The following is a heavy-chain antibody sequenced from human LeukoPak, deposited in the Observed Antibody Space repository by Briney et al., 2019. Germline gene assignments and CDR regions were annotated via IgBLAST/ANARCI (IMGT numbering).Heavy chain of an antibody. CDR2: ISGSGSST. J-gene: IGHJ4*02. CDR3: AKDRQGYCSGGSCYPDY. D-gene: IGHD2-15*01. V-gene: IGHV3-23*01. CDR1: GFTFSSYG. Sequence: GGSLRLSCAASGFTFSSYGMSWVRQAPGKGLEWVSAISGSGSSTYYADSVKGRFTISRDNSKNTLYLQMNSLRAEDTAVYYCAKDRQGYCSGGSCYPDYWGQGTLVTVSS.